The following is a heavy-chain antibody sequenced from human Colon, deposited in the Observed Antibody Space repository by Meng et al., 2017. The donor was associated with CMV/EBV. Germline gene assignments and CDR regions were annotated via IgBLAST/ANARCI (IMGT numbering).Heavy chain of an antibody. Sequence: EGWLLEAGGGLLQPGGSLRLSCATSGFTFNNYAMSWVRQAPGRGLEWVSSINTNGAYTYYADSVKGRFTISRDNSENTVYLQMNSLRAEDTAVYYCAKELNKGFDHWGQGALVTVSS. CDR2: INTNGAYT. V-gene: IGHV3-23*01. CDR3: AKELNKGFDH. CDR1: GFTFNNYA. J-gene: IGHJ4*02. D-gene: IGHD1/OR15-1a*01.